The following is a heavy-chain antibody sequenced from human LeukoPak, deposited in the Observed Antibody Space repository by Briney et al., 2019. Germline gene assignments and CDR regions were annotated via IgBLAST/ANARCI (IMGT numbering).Heavy chain of an antibody. J-gene: IGHJ4*02. CDR3: ARDLSFLVRPPNYDSSGYYLGRLNE. V-gene: IGHV3-21*04. Sequence: GGSLRLSCAASGFSFSSYSINWVRQAPGKGLEWVSSISSSSSYIYYADSVKGRFTISRDNAKNSLYLQMNSLRAEDTAVYYCARDLSFLVRPPNYDSSGYYLGRLNEWGQGTLVTVSS. CDR1: GFSFSSYS. D-gene: IGHD3-22*01. CDR2: ISSSSSYI.